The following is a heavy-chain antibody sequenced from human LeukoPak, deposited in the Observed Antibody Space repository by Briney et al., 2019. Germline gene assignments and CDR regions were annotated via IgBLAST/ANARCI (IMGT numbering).Heavy chain of an antibody. J-gene: IGHJ5*02. Sequence: GESLRLSCQTSGFVFSNYGLHWVRQPPPRGVEGVAYGRFDASKEYYADSAQDRFPLSRDNSRDTVSLHMKSLRDAEKGCYSCATDSISGYVSVGPNTWGVETLVTVSS. CDR2: GRFDASKE. CDR3: ATDSISGYVSVGPNT. CDR1: GFVFSNYG. V-gene: IGHV3-30*02. D-gene: IGHD5-12*01.